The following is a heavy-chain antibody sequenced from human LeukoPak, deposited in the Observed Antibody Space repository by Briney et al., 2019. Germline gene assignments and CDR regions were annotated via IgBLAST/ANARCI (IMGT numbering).Heavy chain of an antibody. J-gene: IGHJ6*02. CDR2: IYYTGTT. CDR3: ARGYDIDV. CDR1: GGSISNYY. Sequence: SETLSLTCTVSGGSISNYYWSWIRQPPGKALEWIGYIYYTGTTKYNPSLKSRATISLDTSKNQFSLKLTSVTAADSALFFCARGYDIDVWGQGTTVTVSS. V-gene: IGHV4-59*01.